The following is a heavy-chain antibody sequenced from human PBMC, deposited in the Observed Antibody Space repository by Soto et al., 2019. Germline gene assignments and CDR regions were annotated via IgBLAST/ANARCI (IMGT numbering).Heavy chain of an antibody. V-gene: IGHV1-69*04. Sequence: SVKVSCKASGGTFSSYTISWVRQAPGQGLEWMGRIIPILGIANYAQKFQGRVTITADKSTSTVYMELSSLRSEDTAVYYCARDPRSYYNNYGMDVWGQGTTVTVSS. CDR3: ARDPRSYYNNYGMDV. CDR1: GGTFSSYT. D-gene: IGHD3-10*01. J-gene: IGHJ6*02. CDR2: IIPILGIA.